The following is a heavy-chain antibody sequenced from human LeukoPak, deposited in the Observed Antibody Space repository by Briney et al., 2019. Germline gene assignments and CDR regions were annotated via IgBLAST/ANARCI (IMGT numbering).Heavy chain of an antibody. J-gene: IGHJ4*02. D-gene: IGHD2-15*01. CDR2: IYYSGST. CDR1: GGSISSHY. CDR3: ARDWRYCTGGRCYQRFDY. Sequence: SETLSLTCTVSGGSISSHYWSWIRQPPGKGLEWIGYIYYSGSTNYNPSLKSRVTISVDTSKNQFSLKLSSVTAADTAVYYCARDWRYCTGGRCYQRFDYWGQGTLATVSS. V-gene: IGHV4-59*11.